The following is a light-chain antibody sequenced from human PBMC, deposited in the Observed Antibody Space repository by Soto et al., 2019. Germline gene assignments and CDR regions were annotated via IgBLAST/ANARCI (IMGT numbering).Light chain of an antibody. J-gene: IGLJ1*01. Sequence: QSVLTQPPSVSAAPEQKVTISCSGGSSNLGINFVSWYQQFPGGVPKLLIYENNKRPSGIPDRFSGAKSGTSATLDITGLHAGDEADYYCATWDGSLSVVVFGGGTKVTVL. CDR3: ATWDGSLSVVV. V-gene: IGLV1-51*02. CDR2: ENN. CDR1: SSNLGINF.